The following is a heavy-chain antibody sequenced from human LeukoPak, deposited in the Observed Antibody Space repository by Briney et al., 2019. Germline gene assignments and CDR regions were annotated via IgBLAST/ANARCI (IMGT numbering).Heavy chain of an antibody. CDR2: IYYSGST. Sequence: SETLSLTCTVSAGSISSYCWSWIRQPPGKGLEWIGYIYYSGSTNYNPSLKSRVNISVDTSKKQFSLKLSSVTAADTAVYYCARGGIDGDYAYYFDYWGQGTLVTVSS. CDR3: ARGGIDGDYAYYFDY. J-gene: IGHJ4*02. V-gene: IGHV4-59*01. CDR1: AGSISSYC. D-gene: IGHD4-17*01.